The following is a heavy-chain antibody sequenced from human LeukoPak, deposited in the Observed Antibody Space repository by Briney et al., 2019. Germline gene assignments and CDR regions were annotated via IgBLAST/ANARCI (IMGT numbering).Heavy chain of an antibody. CDR3: ARGPLYYYGSGSYYKRFDY. V-gene: IGHV4-34*01. CDR2: INHSGCT. CDR1: GGSFSGYY. J-gene: IGHJ4*02. Sequence: SETLSLTCAVYGGSFSGYYWSWIRQPPGKGLEWIGEINHSGCTNYNPSLKSRVTISVDTSKNQFSLKLSSVTAADTAVYYCARGPLYYYGSGSYYKRFDYWGQGTLVTVSS. D-gene: IGHD3-10*01.